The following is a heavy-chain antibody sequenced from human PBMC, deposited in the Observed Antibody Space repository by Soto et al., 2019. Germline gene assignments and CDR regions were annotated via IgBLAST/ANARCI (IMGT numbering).Heavy chain of an antibody. CDR3: ARILSSGWSPPYYYYYGMDV. V-gene: IGHV2-26*01. J-gene: IGHJ6*02. CDR1: GFSLSNARMG. D-gene: IGHD6-13*01. Sequence: QVTLKESGPVLVKPTETLTLTCTVSGFSLSNARMGVSWIRQPPGKALEWLAHIFSNDEKSYSTSLKSRLTIPQDTSNSQVVLTMPNLDPVDTATYYCARILSSGWSPPYYYYYGMDVWGQGTTVTVSS. CDR2: IFSNDEK.